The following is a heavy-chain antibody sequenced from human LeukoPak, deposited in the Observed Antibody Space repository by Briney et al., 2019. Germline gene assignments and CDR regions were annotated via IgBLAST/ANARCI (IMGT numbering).Heavy chain of an antibody. J-gene: IGHJ4*02. CDR2: IYYSGST. D-gene: IGHD1-26*01. CDR3: ASADSGSYPTVFYY. CDR1: GGSISSYY. Sequence: SETLSLTCTVSGGSISSYYWSWIRQPPGKGLEWIGYIYYSGSTNYNPSLKSRVTISVDTSKNQFSLKLSSVTAADTAVYYCASADSGSYPTVFYYWGQGTLVTVSS. V-gene: IGHV4-59*08.